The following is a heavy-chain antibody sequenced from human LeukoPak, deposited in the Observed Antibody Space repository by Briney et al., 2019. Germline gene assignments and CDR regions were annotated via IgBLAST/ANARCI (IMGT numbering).Heavy chain of an antibody. V-gene: IGHV4-4*07. CDR1: VGSISSYY. CDR2: IYTSGST. CDR3: AREDAATTSFDP. Sequence: SETLSLTCTVSVGSISSYYWSWIRQPAGKGLEWLGRIYTSGSTNYNPSLKSRVTMSVDKSKNQYSLKLSSVTAADTAVYYCAREDAATTSFDPWGQGTLVTVSS. J-gene: IGHJ5*02. D-gene: IGHD5-12*01.